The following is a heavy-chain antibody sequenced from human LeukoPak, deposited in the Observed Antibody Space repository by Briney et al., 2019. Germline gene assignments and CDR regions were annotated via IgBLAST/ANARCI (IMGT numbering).Heavy chain of an antibody. J-gene: IGHJ5*02. CDR3: ARVYPNYYGSGGYYHRRGFDT. D-gene: IGHD3-10*01. CDR1: GFNFNDYY. CDR2: VDSRARDV. Sequence: PGGSLRLSCAASGFNFNDYYMSWIRQAPGKGLEWISYVDSRARDVYYADSVKGRFTLSRDNAKNSLYLQMNSLKAEDTAIYYCARVYPNYYGSGGYYHRRGFDTWGQGTRVTVSS. V-gene: IGHV3-11*04.